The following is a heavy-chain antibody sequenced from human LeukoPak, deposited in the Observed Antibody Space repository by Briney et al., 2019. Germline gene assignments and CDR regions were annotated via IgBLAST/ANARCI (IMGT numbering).Heavy chain of an antibody. D-gene: IGHD4-11*01. V-gene: IGHV3-23*01. CDR1: GFTFSSYA. J-gene: IGHJ4*02. CDR2: ISGSGGST. Sequence: YPGGSLRLSCAASGFTFSSYAMSWVRQAPGKGLEWVSAISGSGGSTYYADSVKGRFTISRDNSENTLYLQMNSLRAEDTAVYYCAKGLYSNSPRLDYWGQGTLVTVSS. CDR3: AKGLYSNSPRLDY.